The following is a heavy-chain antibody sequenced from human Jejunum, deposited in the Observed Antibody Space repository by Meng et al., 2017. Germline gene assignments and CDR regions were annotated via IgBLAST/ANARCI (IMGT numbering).Heavy chain of an antibody. J-gene: IGHJ4*02. CDR3: AREVYLDTATIIDS. CDR2: IYYDGNT. CDR1: GGSLACVSHQ. D-gene: IGHD5-18*01. V-gene: IGHV4-30-4*01. Sequence: QAQLQVSGAGLVMTSQTPSLTCTGSGGSLACVSHQWTWIRQPPGKGLEYIGYIYYDGNTNYSPSLKSRVSITIDTSKNQFALRLNSVTDADTAVYYCAREVYLDTATIIDSWGPGTLVTVSS.